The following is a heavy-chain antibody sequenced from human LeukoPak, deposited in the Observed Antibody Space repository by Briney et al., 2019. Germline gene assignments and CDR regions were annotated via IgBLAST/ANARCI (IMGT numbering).Heavy chain of an antibody. CDR1: VFHFYYYA. J-gene: IGHJ4*02. CDR3: AKDQRWIQLN. D-gene: IGHD5-18*01. CDR2: FSGSGGSK. Sequence: PGGSLRLSCAAPVFHFYYYAMSWVPRAPGKGLEWVSAFSGSGGSKYYADSVKGRFTISRDNSKNPLYLQMNSLRAEDTAVYYCAKDQRWIQLNWGQGTLVTVSS. V-gene: IGHV3-23*01.